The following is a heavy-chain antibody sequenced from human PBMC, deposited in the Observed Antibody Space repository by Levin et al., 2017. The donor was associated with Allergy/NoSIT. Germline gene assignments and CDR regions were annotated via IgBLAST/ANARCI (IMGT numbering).Heavy chain of an antibody. CDR2: ISYDGSNK. D-gene: IGHD4-17*01. CDR3: ASGREWLDYGPTSIDY. Sequence: PGGSLRLSCAASGFTFSSYAMHWVRQAPGKGLEWVAVISYDGSNKYYADSVKGRFTISRDNSKNTLYLQMNSLRAEDTAVYYCASGREWLDYGPTSIDYWGQGTLVTVSS. V-gene: IGHV3-30-3*01. J-gene: IGHJ4*02. CDR1: GFTFSSYA.